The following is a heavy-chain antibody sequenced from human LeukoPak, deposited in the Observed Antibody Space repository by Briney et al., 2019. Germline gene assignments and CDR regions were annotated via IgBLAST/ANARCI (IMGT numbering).Heavy chain of an antibody. V-gene: IGHV3-30-3*01. CDR1: GFTFSSYA. J-gene: IGHJ5*02. CDR2: ISYDGSNK. Sequence: GGSLRLSCAASGFTFSSYAMHWVRQAPGKGLEWVAVISYDGSNKYYADSVKGRFTISRDNSKNTLYLQMNSLRAEDTAVYYCANTYPDYGDYWFDPWGQGTLVTVSS. D-gene: IGHD4-17*01. CDR3: ANTYPDYGDYWFDP.